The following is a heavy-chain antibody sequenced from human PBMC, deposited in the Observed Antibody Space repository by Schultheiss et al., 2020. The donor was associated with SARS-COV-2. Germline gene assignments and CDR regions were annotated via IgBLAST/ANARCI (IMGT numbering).Heavy chain of an antibody. V-gene: IGHV1-2*02. J-gene: IGHJ6*02. Sequence: GESLKISCKASGYTFTGYYMHWVRQAPGQGLEWMGGIIPIFGTANYAQKFQGRVTMTRDTSISTAYMELSSLRSEDTAVYYCAAETTVTTYGMDVWGQGTTVTVSS. CDR1: GYTFTGYY. CDR2: IIPIFGTA. CDR3: AAETTVTTYGMDV. D-gene: IGHD4-11*01.